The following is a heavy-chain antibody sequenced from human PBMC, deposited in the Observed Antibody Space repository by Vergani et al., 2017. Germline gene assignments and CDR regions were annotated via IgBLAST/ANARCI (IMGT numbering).Heavy chain of an antibody. CDR2: IYWNDDK. CDR3: AHSCVVRGTPPSYYYYYMDF. Sequence: QITLKESGPTLVKPTQTLTLTCTFSGFSLSTSGVGVGWIRPPPGKALEWLALIYWNDDKRYSPSLKRSLTITKDTSKNQVVLTMTNMDPVATATYYSAHSCVVRGTPPSYYYYYMDFWGKGIMVTVSS. CDR1: GFSLSTSGVG. V-gene: IGHV2-5*01. D-gene: IGHD3-10*01. J-gene: IGHJ6*03.